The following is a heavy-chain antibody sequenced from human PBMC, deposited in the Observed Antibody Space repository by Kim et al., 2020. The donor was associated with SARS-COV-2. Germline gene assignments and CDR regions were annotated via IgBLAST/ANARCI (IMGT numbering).Heavy chain of an antibody. Sequence: LKMRVTISVDTSKNEFSLKLSSVTAADTAVYYCARLGSYDSSGYYYFDYWGQRTLVTVSS. V-gene: IGHV4-39*01. CDR3: ARLGSYDSSGYYYFDY. D-gene: IGHD3-22*01. J-gene: IGHJ4*02.